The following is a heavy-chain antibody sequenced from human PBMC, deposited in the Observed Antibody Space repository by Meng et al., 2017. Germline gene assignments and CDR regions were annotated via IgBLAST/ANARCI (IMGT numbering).Heavy chain of an antibody. CDR2: TNHSGST. V-gene: IGHV4-34*01. Sequence: QRPPLPWWRGPLKPQETLSLPCAVYGGSFSGYYWSWIRQPPGKGLEWIGETNHSGSTNYNPSLKGRVTISVDTSKNQFSLKLSSVTAADTAVYYCARRGIAARPFYYWGQGTLVTVSS. CDR3: ARRGIAARPFYY. CDR1: GGSFSGYY. J-gene: IGHJ4*02. D-gene: IGHD6-6*01.